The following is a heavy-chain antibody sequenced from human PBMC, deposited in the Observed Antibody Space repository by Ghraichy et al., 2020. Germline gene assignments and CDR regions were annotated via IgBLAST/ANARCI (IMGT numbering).Heavy chain of an antibody. CDR2: INPNSGGT. CDR1: GYTFTGYY. CDR3: ARAGRVRLGATRFAWFDP. J-gene: IGHJ5*02. D-gene: IGHD1-26*01. V-gene: IGHV1-2*02. Sequence: ASVKVSCKASGYTFTGYYMHWVRQAPGQGLEWMGWINPNSGGTNYAQKFQGRVTMARDTSISTAYMELSRLRSDDTAVYYCARAGRVRLGATRFAWFDPWGQGTLVTVSS.